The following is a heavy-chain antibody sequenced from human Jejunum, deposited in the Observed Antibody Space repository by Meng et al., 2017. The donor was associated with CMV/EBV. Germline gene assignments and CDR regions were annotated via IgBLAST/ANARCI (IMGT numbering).Heavy chain of an antibody. D-gene: IGHD4-17*01. V-gene: IGHV3-21*01. CDR3: ARAIDYGDPNWFDP. Sequence: GFPFTSYSFNWVRQAPGKGLEWLSYISGSSTYIYHADSVKGRFTISRDNAKNSVYLQMNSLRAEDTAVYYCARAIDYGDPNWFDPWGQGTLVTVSS. CDR1: GFPFTSYS. J-gene: IGHJ5*02. CDR2: ISGSSTYI.